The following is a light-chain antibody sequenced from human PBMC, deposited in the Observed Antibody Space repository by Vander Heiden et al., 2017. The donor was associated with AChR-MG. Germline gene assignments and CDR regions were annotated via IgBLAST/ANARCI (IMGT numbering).Light chain of an antibody. CDR2: STN. V-gene: IGLV8-61*01. J-gene: IGLJ3*02. Sequence: QTVVTLEPSFSVSPGGTVTLTCVLSSGSVSTNYYPSWYQQTPGQAPRTLVYSTNTRSSGVPDRFSGSILGNKAALTITGAQADDESDYYCVMYMGSGIWVFGGGTRLTVL. CDR1: SGSVSTNYY. CDR3: VMYMGSGIWV.